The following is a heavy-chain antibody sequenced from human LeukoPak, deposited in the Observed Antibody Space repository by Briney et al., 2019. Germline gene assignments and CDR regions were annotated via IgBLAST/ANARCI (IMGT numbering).Heavy chain of an antibody. CDR3: AGGSGWLIDY. CDR1: GFTFSSYW. V-gene: IGHV3-7*01. Sequence: GGSLRLSCAASGFTFSSYWMNWVRQAPGKGLEWVANIKQDGSEKYYVDSVKGRFTISRDNTKNSLYLQMNSLRAEDAAVYYCAGGSGWLIDYWGQGTLVTVSS. D-gene: IGHD6-19*01. J-gene: IGHJ4*02. CDR2: IKQDGSEK.